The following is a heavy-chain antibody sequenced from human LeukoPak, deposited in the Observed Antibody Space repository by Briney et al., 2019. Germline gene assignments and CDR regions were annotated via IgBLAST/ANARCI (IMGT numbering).Heavy chain of an antibody. D-gene: IGHD3-3*01. V-gene: IGHV1-2*02. CDR2: INPNSGGT. J-gene: IGHJ4*02. CDR1: GYTFTCYH. CDR3: ARKSGEVYYDCWSGYSLDY. Sequence: ASVKVSRKGSGYTFTCYHIHWVRQAPAQGLEWMGWINPNSGGTNCAQKFQGRVTMTRHTSISTDYMELSRLRSDDTAVYYFARKSGEVYYDCWSGYSLDYWGQGTMVTVSS.